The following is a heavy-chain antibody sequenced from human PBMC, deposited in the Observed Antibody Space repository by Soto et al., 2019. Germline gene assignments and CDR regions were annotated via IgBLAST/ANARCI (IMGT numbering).Heavy chain of an antibody. J-gene: IGHJ4*02. Sequence: QVQLVQSGAEVKKPGASVKVSCKASGYTFTSYDINWVRQATGQGLEWMGWMNPNSGNTGYAQKFEGRVRMARDTSISTAYMEMGSLTSDETAVYYWAKGGAAAAWGQGTLVTVSS. CDR1: GYTFTSYD. CDR2: MNPNSGNT. V-gene: IGHV1-8*01. CDR3: AKGGAAAA. D-gene: IGHD6-13*01.